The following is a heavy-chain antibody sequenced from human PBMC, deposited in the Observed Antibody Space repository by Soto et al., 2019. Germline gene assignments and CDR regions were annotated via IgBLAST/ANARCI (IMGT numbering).Heavy chain of an antibody. J-gene: IGHJ6*02. V-gene: IGHV3-7*05. CDR3: AAILGMDV. CDR1: GFTFSNYW. Sequence: EVQLVESGGGLVQPGGSLRLSCAVSGFTFSNYWMSWVRQAPGKGLEWVANIKKDGSEKYYVDSVKGRFIISRDNGKKSLYLQMNDLRADDTAVYYCAAILGMDVWGQGTTVTVSS. CDR2: IKKDGSEK. D-gene: IGHD3-3*02.